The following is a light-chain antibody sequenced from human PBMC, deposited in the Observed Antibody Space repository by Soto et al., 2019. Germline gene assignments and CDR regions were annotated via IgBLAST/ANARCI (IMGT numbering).Light chain of an antibody. Sequence: DIQMTQSPSSLSASVGDRVTITCRTSQSIRSYLSWYQQKPGKAPKLLIYAASSLQGGVPSRFSGSVSVTEFTLTVTGLQSDDFATYYCQQNFSPPYTFGQGTKLEIK. CDR2: AAS. CDR3: QQNFSPPYT. V-gene: IGKV1-39*01. CDR1: QSIRSY. J-gene: IGKJ2*01.